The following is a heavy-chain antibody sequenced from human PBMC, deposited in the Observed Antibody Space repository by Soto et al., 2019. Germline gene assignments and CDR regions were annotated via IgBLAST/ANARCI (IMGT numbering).Heavy chain of an antibody. J-gene: IGHJ4*02. D-gene: IGHD1-26*01. CDR1: GGSISDNW. Sequence: QVQLQESGPGLVKPSWTLSLTFAVSGGSISDNWWRWVRQPPRKGLEWIGEISHTGTTHYNPSLWSRVTISIDKSKYQFSLNLSSVTAADTAVYYCARHIAGPRTRGFDFWGQGTLVTVFS. CDR3: ARHIAGPRTRGFDF. V-gene: IGHV4-4*02. CDR2: ISHTGTT.